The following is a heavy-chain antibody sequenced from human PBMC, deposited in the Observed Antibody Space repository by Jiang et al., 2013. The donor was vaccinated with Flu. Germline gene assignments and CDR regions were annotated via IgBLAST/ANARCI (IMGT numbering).Heavy chain of an antibody. CDR1: GYTFTSYY. J-gene: IGHJ4*02. D-gene: IGHD3-22*01. CDR2: INPSGGST. V-gene: IGHV1-46*03. Sequence: KASGYTFTSYYMHWVRQAPGQGLEWMGIINPSGGSTSYAQKFQGRVTMTRDTSTSTVYMELSSLRSEDTAVYYCAREGLYYYDSSGYGKTFDYWGQGTLVTVSS. CDR3: AREGLYYYDSSGYGKTFDY.